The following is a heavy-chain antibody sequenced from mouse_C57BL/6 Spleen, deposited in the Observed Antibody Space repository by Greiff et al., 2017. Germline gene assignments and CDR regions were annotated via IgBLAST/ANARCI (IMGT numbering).Heavy chain of an antibody. Sequence: QVQLKQSGAELVRPGASVTLSCKASGYTFTDYEMHWVKQTPVHGLEWIGAIDPETGGTAYNQKFKGKAILTADKSSSTAYMELRSLTSEDSAVYYCTRSGAAWFAYWGQGTRVTVSA. V-gene: IGHV1-15*01. CDR2: IDPETGGT. J-gene: IGHJ3*01. CDR1: GYTFTDYE. D-gene: IGHD3-3*01. CDR3: TRSGAAWFAY.